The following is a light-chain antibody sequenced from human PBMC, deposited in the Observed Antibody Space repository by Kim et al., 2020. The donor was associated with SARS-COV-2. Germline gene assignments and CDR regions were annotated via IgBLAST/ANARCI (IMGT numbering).Light chain of an antibody. CDR1: SSNIGSNT. CDR2: SNN. CDR3: AAWDDSLNGWV. J-gene: IGLJ3*02. V-gene: IGLV1-44*01. Sequence: ELTQPPSASGTPGQRVTISCSGSSSNIGSNTVNWYQQLPGTAPKLLIYSNNQRPSGVPDRFSGSKSGTSASLAISGLQSEDDADYYCAAWDDSLNGWVFGGGTQLTVL.